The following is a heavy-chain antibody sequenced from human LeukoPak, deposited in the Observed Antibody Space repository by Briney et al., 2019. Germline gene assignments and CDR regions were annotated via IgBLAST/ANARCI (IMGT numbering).Heavy chain of an antibody. CDR3: ARIGIAAAGTSSGAFDI. V-gene: IGHV1-8*03. CDR2: MNPNSGNT. D-gene: IGHD6-13*01. CDR1: GYTFTSYD. Sequence: ASVKVSCKASGYTFTSYDINWVRQATGQGREWMGWMNPNSGNTGYAQKFQGRVTITRNTSINTAYMELSSLRSEDTAVYYCARIGIAAAGTSSGAFDIWGQGTMVTVSS. J-gene: IGHJ3*02.